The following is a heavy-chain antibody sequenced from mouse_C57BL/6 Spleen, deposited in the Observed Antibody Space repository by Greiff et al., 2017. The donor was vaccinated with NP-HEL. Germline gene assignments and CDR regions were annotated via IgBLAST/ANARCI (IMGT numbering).Heavy chain of an antibody. CDR3: ARLYDYDLWFAY. D-gene: IGHD2-4*01. CDR1: GYSITSGYY. V-gene: IGHV3-6*01. CDR2: ISYDGSN. J-gene: IGHJ3*01. Sequence: EVKLMESGPGLVKPSQSLSLTCSVTGYSITSGYYWNWIRQFPGNKLEWMGYISYDGSNNYNPSLKNRISITRDTSKNQFFLKLNSVTTEDTATYYCARLYDYDLWFAYWGQGTLVTVSA.